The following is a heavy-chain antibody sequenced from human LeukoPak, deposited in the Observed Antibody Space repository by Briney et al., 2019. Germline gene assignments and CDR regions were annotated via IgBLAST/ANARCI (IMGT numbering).Heavy chain of an antibody. CDR2: IYYSGST. CDR1: GGSISSSSYY. D-gene: IGHD3-10*01. Sequence: SETLSLTCTVSGGSISSSSYYWGWIRQPPGKGLEWIGSIYYSGSTYYNPSLKSRVTISVDTSKNQFSLKLSSVTAADTAVYYCARNRYYYGSGSYGVPNWFDPWGQEPWSPSPQ. CDR3: ARNRYYYGSGSYGVPNWFDP. V-gene: IGHV4-39*01. J-gene: IGHJ5*02.